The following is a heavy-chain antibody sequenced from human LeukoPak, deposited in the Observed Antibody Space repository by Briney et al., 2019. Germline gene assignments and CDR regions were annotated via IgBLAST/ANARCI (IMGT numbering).Heavy chain of an antibody. CDR2: IDTAGGT. CDR1: GFTFISYD. J-gene: IGHJ3*02. D-gene: IGHD3-10*01. V-gene: IGHV3-13*04. CDR3: ARRRYGLGSYSDAFDI. Sequence: GGSLRLSCAASGFTFISYDMHWVRQPTGKGLEWVSGIDTAGGTYYAGSVKGRFTISRENAKNSLSLQMNSPRAGDTAVYYCARRRYGLGSYSDAFDIWGQGTMVTVSS.